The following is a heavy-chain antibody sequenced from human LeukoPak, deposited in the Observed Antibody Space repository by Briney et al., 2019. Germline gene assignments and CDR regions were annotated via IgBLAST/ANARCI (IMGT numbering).Heavy chain of an antibody. D-gene: IGHD6-13*01. CDR3: ARVDSRTAQFDY. Sequence: GGSLRLSCAASGFTFSDYYMSWIRQAPGKGLEWVSVIYSGGSTYYADSVKGRFTISRDNSKNTLYLQMNSLRAEDTAVYHCARVDSRTAQFDYWGQGTLVTVSS. CDR1: GFTFSDYY. J-gene: IGHJ4*02. V-gene: IGHV3-66*01. CDR2: IYSGGST.